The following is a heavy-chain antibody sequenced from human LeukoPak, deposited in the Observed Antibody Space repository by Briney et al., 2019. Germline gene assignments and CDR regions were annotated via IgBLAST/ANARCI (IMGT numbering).Heavy chain of an antibody. CDR2: FSYSGST. V-gene: IGHV4-39*02. J-gene: IGHJ4*02. CDR1: GGSFSGNNYH. CDR3: AGDGYSFAHFYC. Sequence: SETLSLTCTVSGGSFSGNNYHWVWIRQPPGKGLEWIGTFSYSGSTYYNPSLKSRVTISVDTSKNLFSLKLSSVTAADTAAYYCAGDGYSFAHFYCWGQGTLVPVSS. D-gene: IGHD5-12*01.